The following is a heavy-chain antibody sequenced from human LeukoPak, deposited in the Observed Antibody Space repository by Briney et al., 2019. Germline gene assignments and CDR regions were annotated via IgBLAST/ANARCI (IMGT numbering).Heavy chain of an antibody. CDR2: INPNSGGT. J-gene: IGHJ4*02. Sequence: ASVKVSCKASGYTFTGYYMHWVRQAPGQGLEWIGWINPNSGGTNYAQKFQGRVTMTRDTSISTAYMEPSRLRSDDTAVYYCARDLGDDFWSGYTYYFDYWGQGNLVTVSS. D-gene: IGHD3-3*01. CDR1: GYTFTGYY. V-gene: IGHV1-2*02. CDR3: ARDLGDDFWSGYTYYFDY.